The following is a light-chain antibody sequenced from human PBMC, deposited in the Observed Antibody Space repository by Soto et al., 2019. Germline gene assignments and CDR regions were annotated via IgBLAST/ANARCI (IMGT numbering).Light chain of an antibody. Sequence: QSVLTQSPSASASLGASVKLTCTLSSGHSSYAIAWHQQQPEKGHRYLMKLDSDGSHTKGDAIPDRFSGSSSGAERYLTISSLQSEDEADYYCQTWGTGIHVVFGGGTKLTVL. V-gene: IGLV4-69*01. CDR2: LDSDGSH. CDR3: QTWGTGIHVV. CDR1: SGHSSYA. J-gene: IGLJ2*01.